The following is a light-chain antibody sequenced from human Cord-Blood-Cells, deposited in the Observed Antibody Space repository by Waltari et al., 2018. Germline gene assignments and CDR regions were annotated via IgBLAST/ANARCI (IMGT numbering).Light chain of an antibody. Sequence: DIQMTQSPSSLSASVGDRVTITCQASQDISNYFNWYQQKPGKVPKLLIYDASNLETGVPSRFSVSGSGTDFTFTISSLQPEDIATYYCQQYDNLPLTFGGGTKVEIK. CDR3: QQYDNLPLT. CDR1: QDISNY. J-gene: IGKJ4*01. CDR2: DAS. V-gene: IGKV1-33*01.